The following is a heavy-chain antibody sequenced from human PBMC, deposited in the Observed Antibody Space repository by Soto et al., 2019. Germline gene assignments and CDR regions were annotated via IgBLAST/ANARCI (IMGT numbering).Heavy chain of an antibody. V-gene: IGHV5-51*01. D-gene: IGHD4-4*01. Sequence: LGESLKISCKGSGYSFITHWIAWVRQTPGRGLEWMGIIYPGDSDARYNPSFLGQVTISADKSLSTVYLQWSSLRASDAAIYFCARRGDDYSLDFWGQGTLVTVSS. J-gene: IGHJ4*02. CDR3: ARRGDDYSLDF. CDR1: GYSFITHW. CDR2: IYPGDSDA.